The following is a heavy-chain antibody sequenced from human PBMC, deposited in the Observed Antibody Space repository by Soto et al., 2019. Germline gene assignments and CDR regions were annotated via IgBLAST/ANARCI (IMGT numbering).Heavy chain of an antibody. Sequence: SETLSLTCNVSGGSVSGYHWSWIRQPPGKGLEWIGYINNNGNTDYNPSLKSRVTITLDTSKNQFSLNLTSVTAADTALYYCATAHYPGAHDYWGQGTLVTVSS. D-gene: IGHD3-10*01. CDR2: INNNGNT. CDR3: ATAHYPGAHDY. CDR1: GGSVSGYH. J-gene: IGHJ4*02. V-gene: IGHV4-59*02.